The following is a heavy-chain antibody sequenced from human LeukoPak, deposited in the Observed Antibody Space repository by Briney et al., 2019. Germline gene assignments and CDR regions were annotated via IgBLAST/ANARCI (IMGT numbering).Heavy chain of an antibody. CDR3: ASGYCSGGSCYNDAFDI. J-gene: IGHJ3*02. D-gene: IGHD2-15*01. CDR2: IYHSGST. Sequence: SETLSLTCAVYGGSFSGYYWSWIRQPPGKGLEWIGYIYHSGSTYYNPSLKSRVTISVDRSKNQFSLKLSSVTAADTAVYYCASGYCSGGSCYNDAFDIWGQGTMVTVSS. V-gene: IGHV4-34*01. CDR1: GGSFSGYY.